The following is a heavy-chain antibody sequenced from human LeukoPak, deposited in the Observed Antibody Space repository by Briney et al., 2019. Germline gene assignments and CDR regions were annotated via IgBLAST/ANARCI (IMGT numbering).Heavy chain of an antibody. CDR3: ARGVVPAHRYYFDY. Sequence: GASVKVSCKASGGTFSSYAISWVRQAPGQGLEWMGGIIPIFGTANYAQKFQGRVTITTDESTSTAYMELSSLRSEDTAVYYCARGVVPAHRYYFDYWGQGTLVTVSS. J-gene: IGHJ4*02. V-gene: IGHV1-69*05. CDR1: GGTFSSYA. D-gene: IGHD2-2*01. CDR2: IIPIFGTA.